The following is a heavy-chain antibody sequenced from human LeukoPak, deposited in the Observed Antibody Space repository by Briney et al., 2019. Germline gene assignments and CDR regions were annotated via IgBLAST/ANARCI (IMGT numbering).Heavy chain of an antibody. J-gene: IGHJ1*01. D-gene: IGHD2-15*01. CDR1: GYTFTSYD. CDR3: ARGHGRLLLPKYFQH. V-gene: IGHV1-8*01. Sequence: ASVKVSCKASGYTFTSYDINWVRQATGQGFEWMGWMNPNSGNTGYAQKFQGRVTMTRNTSISTAYMELSSLRSEDTAVYYRARGHGRLLLPKYFQHWGQGTLVTVSS. CDR2: MNPNSGNT.